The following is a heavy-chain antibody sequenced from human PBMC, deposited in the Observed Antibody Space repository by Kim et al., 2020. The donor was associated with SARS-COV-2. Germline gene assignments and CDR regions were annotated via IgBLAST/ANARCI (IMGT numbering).Heavy chain of an antibody. Sequence: GESLKISCKGSGYSFTSYWINWVRQMPGKGLEWMGRIDPSDSYTNYSPSFQGHVTISADKSISTAYLQWSSLKASDTAMYYCARPEIASGYYSYWGQGTLVTVSS. CDR3: ARPEIASGYYSY. J-gene: IGHJ4*02. D-gene: IGHD3-3*01. V-gene: IGHV5-10-1*01. CDR1: GYSFTSYW. CDR2: IDPSDSYT.